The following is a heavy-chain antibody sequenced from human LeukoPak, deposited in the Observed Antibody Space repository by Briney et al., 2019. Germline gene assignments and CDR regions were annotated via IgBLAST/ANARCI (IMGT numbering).Heavy chain of an antibody. J-gene: IGHJ4*02. D-gene: IGHD6-19*01. CDR3: ARGSSSDY. V-gene: IGHV1-2*02. Sequence: ASVKVSCKASGGTFSSYAISWVRQAPGQGLEWMGWINPNSGGTNYAQKFQGRVTMTRDTSISTAYMELSRLRSDDTAVYYCARGSSSDYWGQGTLVTVSS. CDR1: GGTFSSYA. CDR2: INPNSGGT.